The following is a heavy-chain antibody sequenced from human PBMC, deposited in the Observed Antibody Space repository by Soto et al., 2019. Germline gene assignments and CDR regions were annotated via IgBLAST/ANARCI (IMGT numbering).Heavy chain of an antibody. J-gene: IGHJ4*02. Sequence: SVNVSCKGSGYAYTVDAVHWVRQAPGQRLEWMGWINAGNGNTKYSQKFQGRVTITRDTSASTAYMELSSLRSEDTAVYYCARAWVVVTAPDYWGQGALVTVSS. D-gene: IGHD2-21*02. CDR2: INAGNGNT. CDR1: GYAYTVDA. V-gene: IGHV1-3*01. CDR3: ARAWVVVTAPDY.